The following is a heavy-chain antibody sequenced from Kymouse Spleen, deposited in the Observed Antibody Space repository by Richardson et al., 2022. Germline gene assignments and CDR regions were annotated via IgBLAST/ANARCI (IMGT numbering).Heavy chain of an antibody. J-gene: IGHJ6*02. CDR1: GGSFSGYY. Sequence: QVQLQQWGAGLLKPSETLSLTCAVYGGSFSGYYWSWIRQPPGKGLEWIGEINHSGSTNYNPSLKSRVTISVDTSKNQFSLKLSSVTAADTAVYYCAREWEPRDYYYYGMDVWGQGTTVTVSS. CDR3: AREWEPRDYYYYGMDV. V-gene: IGHV4-34*01. D-gene: IGHD1-26*01. CDR2: INHSGST.